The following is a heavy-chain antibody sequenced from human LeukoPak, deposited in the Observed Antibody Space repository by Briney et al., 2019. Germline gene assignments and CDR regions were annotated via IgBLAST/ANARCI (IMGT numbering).Heavy chain of an antibody. D-gene: IGHD2-2*01. CDR3: VRTYGYCSSTSCYVFDY. CDR1: GFTFSYYA. J-gene: IGHJ4*02. CDR2: ISSNGGST. Sequence: SGGSLRLSCSASGFTFSYYAMHWVRQAPGQGLAYVSAISSNGGSTYYADSVKGRFTIPRDNSKNTLYLQMSSLRAEDTAVYYCVRTYGYCSSTSCYVFDYWGQGTLVTVSS. V-gene: IGHV3-64D*09.